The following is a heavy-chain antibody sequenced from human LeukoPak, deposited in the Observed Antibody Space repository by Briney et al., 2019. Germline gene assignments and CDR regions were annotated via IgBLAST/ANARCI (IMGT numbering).Heavy chain of an antibody. CDR2: ISWNSGSI. D-gene: IGHD3-22*01. Sequence: GGSLRLSCAASGFTFDDYAMHWVRQVPGKGLEWVSGISWNSGSIGYADSVKGRFTISRDNAKNSLYLQMNSLRAEDTALYYCAKDRISYYDSSGYYYEGGFDYWGQGTLVTVSS. CDR3: AKDRISYYDSSGYYYEGGFDY. J-gene: IGHJ4*02. V-gene: IGHV3-9*01. CDR1: GFTFDDYA.